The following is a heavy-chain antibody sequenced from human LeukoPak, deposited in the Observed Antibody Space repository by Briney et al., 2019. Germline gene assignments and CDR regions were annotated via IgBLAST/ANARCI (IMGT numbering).Heavy chain of an antibody. Sequence: PGGSLRLSCAASGFTFSSYSTNWVRQAPGKGLEWVSSISSSSSYIYYADSVKGRFTISRDNAKNSLYLQMNSLRAEDTAVYYCARDVGRVGAPDYWGQGTLVTVSS. V-gene: IGHV3-21*01. J-gene: IGHJ4*02. CDR1: GFTFSSYS. D-gene: IGHD1-26*01. CDR2: ISSSSSYI. CDR3: ARDVGRVGAPDY.